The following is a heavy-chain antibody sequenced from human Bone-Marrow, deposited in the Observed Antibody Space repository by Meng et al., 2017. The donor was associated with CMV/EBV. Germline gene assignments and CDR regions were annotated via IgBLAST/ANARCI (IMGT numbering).Heavy chain of an antibody. CDR3: ARGIAARRCWFDP. Sequence: CAVYGGSFIGYYWSWIRQPPGKGLEWIGEINHSGSTHYNPSLKSRVTISVDTSKNQFSLKLSSVTAADTAVYYCARGIAARRCWFDPWGQGTLVTVSS. D-gene: IGHD6-6*01. J-gene: IGHJ5*02. CDR1: GGSFIGYY. V-gene: IGHV4-34*01. CDR2: INHSGST.